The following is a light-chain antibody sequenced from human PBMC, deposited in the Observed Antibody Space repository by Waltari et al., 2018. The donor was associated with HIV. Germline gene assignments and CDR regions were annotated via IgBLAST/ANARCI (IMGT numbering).Light chain of an antibody. CDR3: QHYNNWPRYT. CDR1: QTIASN. Sequence: EIVMTQPPATLSVSPGDRVTLSCRASQTIASNLAWYQHKPGQAPRLLIYGASTRATGIPARFSGSRSGTEFTLTISSLQSEDFAIYYCQHYNNWPRYTFGQGTKLEVK. CDR2: GAS. J-gene: IGKJ2*01. V-gene: IGKV3-15*01.